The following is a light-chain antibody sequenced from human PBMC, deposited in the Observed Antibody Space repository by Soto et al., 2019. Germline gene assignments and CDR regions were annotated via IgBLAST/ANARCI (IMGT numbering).Light chain of an antibody. CDR3: QQYDNPPIT. CDR1: QDISNY. Sequence: DIQMTQSPSCVSACVGDGVGGSCRASQDISNYLNWYQQKPGKAPKLLIYDASNLETGVPSRFSGSGSGTDFTFTISSLQPEDIATYYCQQYDNPPITFGQGTRLEI. J-gene: IGKJ5*01. V-gene: IGKV1-33*01. CDR2: DAS.